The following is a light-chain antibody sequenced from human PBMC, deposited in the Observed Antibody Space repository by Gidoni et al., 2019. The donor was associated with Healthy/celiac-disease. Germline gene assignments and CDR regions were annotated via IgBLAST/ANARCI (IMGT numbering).Light chain of an antibody. J-gene: IGLJ2*01. Sequence: QSVLTQPPSVSGAPGQRVTISCIGSSSNIGAGYAVHWYQQLPGTAPKLLIYGNSNRPSGVPDRFSGSKSGTSASLAITGLQAEDEADYYCQSYDSSLSGWVFGGGTKLTVL. CDR3: QSYDSSLSGWV. V-gene: IGLV1-40*01. CDR2: GNS. CDR1: SSNIGAGYA.